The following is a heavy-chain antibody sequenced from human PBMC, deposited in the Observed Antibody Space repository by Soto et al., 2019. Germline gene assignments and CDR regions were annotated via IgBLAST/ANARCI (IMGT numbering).Heavy chain of an antibody. Sequence: SETLSLTCTVSGGSISSYYWSWIRQPPGKGLEWIGYIYYSGSTNYNPSLKSRVTISVDTSKNQFSLKLSSVTAADTAVYFCARGPYNNYVLDSWGQGSLVTVSS. D-gene: IGHD4-4*01. J-gene: IGHJ4*02. CDR2: IYYSGST. V-gene: IGHV4-59*01. CDR1: GGSISSYY. CDR3: ARGPYNNYVLDS.